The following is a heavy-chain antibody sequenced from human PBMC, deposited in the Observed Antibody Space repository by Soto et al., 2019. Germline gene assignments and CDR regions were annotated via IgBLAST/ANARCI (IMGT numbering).Heavy chain of an antibody. D-gene: IGHD1-1*01. J-gene: IGHJ4*02. CDR2: IKSKTDGGTT. V-gene: IGHV3-15*07. Sequence: EVQLVESGGGLVKPGGSLRLSCAATGLTFSNTWMNWVRQAPGRGLEWVGRIKSKTDGGTTDYAAPVKGRFTISRDDSKTTLYLQMNSLKTEDTAVHYCATVGSITTAGTPFDYWGQGTLVTVSS. CDR1: GLTFSNTW. CDR3: ATVGSITTAGTPFDY.